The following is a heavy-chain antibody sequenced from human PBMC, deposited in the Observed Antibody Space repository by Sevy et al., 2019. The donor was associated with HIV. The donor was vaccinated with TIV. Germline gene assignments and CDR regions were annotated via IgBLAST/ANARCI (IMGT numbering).Heavy chain of an antibody. CDR2: MSYDGSKQ. Sequence: GGSLRLSCAASGFTFSDYAMHWVRLAPGKGLEWVALMSYDGSKQYYADSMKGRFTISRANSKNTLLLQMNSLRVEDTAVYYWAKGDGALTWIDPWGQGTLVTVSS. D-gene: IGHD2-8*01. V-gene: IGHV3-30*18. CDR3: AKGDGALTWIDP. CDR1: GFTFSDYA. J-gene: IGHJ5*02.